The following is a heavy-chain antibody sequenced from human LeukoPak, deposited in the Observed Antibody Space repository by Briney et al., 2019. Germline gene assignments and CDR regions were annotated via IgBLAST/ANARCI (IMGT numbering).Heavy chain of an antibody. CDR3: ARYYDSSGYDAFDI. V-gene: IGHV4-34*01. CDR1: GGSFSGYY. D-gene: IGHD3-22*01. CDR2: IDHSGST. J-gene: IGHJ3*02. Sequence: SETLSLTCAVYGGSFSGYYWSWIRQPPGKGLEWIGEIDHSGSTNYNPSLKSRVTISVDTSKNQFSLTLSSVTAADTAVYYCARYYDSSGYDAFDIWGQGTMVTVSS.